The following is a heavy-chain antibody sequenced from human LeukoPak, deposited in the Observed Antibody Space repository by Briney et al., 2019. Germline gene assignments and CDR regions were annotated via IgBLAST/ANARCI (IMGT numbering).Heavy chain of an antibody. D-gene: IGHD5-24*01. V-gene: IGHV4-39*07. Sequence: PSETLSLPCTVSGGSISSSSYYWGWIRQPPGKGLEWIGSIYYSGSTYYNPSLKSRVTISVDTSKNQFSLKLSSVTAADTAVYYCARDSAGMATITRGFDYWGQGTLVTVSS. CDR1: GGSISSSSYY. J-gene: IGHJ4*02. CDR3: ARDSAGMATITRGFDY. CDR2: IYYSGST.